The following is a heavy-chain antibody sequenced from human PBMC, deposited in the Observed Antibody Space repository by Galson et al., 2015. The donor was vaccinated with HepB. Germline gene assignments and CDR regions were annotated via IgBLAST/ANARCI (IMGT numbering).Heavy chain of an antibody. D-gene: IGHD2-21*02. V-gene: IGHV3-53*04. CDR3: ARGPLGDGYAFDI. CDR1: GFTVSSNY. CDR2: IYSGGST. J-gene: IGHJ3*02. Sequence: SLRLSCAASGFTVSSNYMSWVRQAPGKGLEWVSVIYSGGSTYYADSVKGRFTISRHNSKNTLYLQMNSLRAEDTAVYYCARGPLGDGYAFDIWGQGTMVTVSS.